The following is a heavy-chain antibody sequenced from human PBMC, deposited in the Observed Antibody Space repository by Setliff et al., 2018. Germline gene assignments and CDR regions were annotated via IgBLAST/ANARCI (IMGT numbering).Heavy chain of an antibody. CDR2: SSGYGGST. J-gene: IGHJ5*02. V-gene: IGHV3-23*01. CDR3: ARGGHYSPFDP. CDR1: GFTFSNSA. Sequence: GGSLRLSCAAAGFTFSNSAMTWVRQGPGKGLEWVSTSSGYGGSTYYADSVKGQFTISRDNSKNTLYLQMNSLRAEDTAVYYCARGGHYSPFDPWGQGTLVTVSS. D-gene: IGHD2-21*01.